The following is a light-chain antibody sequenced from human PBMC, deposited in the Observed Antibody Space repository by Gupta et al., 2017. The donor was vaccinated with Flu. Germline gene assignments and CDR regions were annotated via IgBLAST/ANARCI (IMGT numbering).Light chain of an antibody. CDR1: TCDIGTYEY. Sequence: GSTCDIGTYEYVCWYHPHPAKPLNFMINDVSRRPAAVPDRFSGSKSGNTASLTISVPRQDGAADYYCCSYPGWDTWVFGGGTKLTVL. CDR2: DVS. CDR3: CSYPGWDTWV. J-gene: IGLJ3*02. V-gene: IGLV2-11*01.